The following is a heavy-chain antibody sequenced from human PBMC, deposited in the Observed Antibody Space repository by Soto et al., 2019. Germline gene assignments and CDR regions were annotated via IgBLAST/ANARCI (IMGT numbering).Heavy chain of an antibody. J-gene: IGHJ4*02. V-gene: IGHV4-34*01. D-gene: IGHD2-2*01. CDR3: ARPAGFCSSISCYYHYFDY. CDR2: INHGGST. CDR1: GGSLTNYY. Sequence: QVQLQQWGAGLLKPSETLSLTCAVYGGSLTNYYWSWIREPAGKGLEWIGEINHGGSTNYNPSLKSRVPMSVDTSKHQFSLKLTSVTAADTAMYYCARPAGFCSSISCYYHYFDYWGQGTRVTVSS.